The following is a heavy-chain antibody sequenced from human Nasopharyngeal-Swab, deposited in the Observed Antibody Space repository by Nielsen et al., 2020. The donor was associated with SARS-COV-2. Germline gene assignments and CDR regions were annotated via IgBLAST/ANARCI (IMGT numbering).Heavy chain of an antibody. CDR1: GRSFSGSY. Sequence: SETLSLTCAVYGRSFSGSYWSWIRQPPGKGLEWIGEINHSGSTNYNPSLKSRVTISVDTSKNQFSLKLSSVTAADTAVYYCARALGYSSAWGQGTLVTVSS. D-gene: IGHD6-19*01. J-gene: IGHJ5*02. V-gene: IGHV4-34*01. CDR2: INHSGST. CDR3: ARALGYSSA.